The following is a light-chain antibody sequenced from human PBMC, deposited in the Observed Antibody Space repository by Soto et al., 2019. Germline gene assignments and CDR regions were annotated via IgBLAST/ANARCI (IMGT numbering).Light chain of an antibody. Sequence: DIQMTQSPSTLSASVGDRVTITCRASQSISSWLAWYQQKPGKVPKLLIYKESGLESGVPSRFSGGEAGTESIPTISTLQPDDLATYFDKQNISYPWPCAQGTKVDI. CDR2: KES. J-gene: IGKJ1*01. V-gene: IGKV1-5*03. CDR1: QSISSW. CDR3: KQNISYPWP.